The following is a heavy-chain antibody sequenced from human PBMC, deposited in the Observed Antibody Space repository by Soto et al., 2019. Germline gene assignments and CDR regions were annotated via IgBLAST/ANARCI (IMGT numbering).Heavy chain of an antibody. Sequence: ASVKVSCKASGYTFTSYYMHWVRQAPGQGLEWMGIINPSGGSTSYAQKFQGRVTMTRDTSTSTVYMELSSLRSEDTAVYYCARDNLYGGNSGSWFDPWGQGTLVTVSS. J-gene: IGHJ5*02. D-gene: IGHD4-17*01. CDR2: INPSGGST. CDR1: GYTFTSYY. CDR3: ARDNLYGGNSGSWFDP. V-gene: IGHV1-46*01.